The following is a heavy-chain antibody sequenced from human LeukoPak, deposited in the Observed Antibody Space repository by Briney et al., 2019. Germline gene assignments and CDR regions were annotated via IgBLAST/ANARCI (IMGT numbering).Heavy chain of an antibody. CDR3: ARDPRPGFWSGPFDY. Sequence: GGSLRLSCAASGFTFSSYSMNWVRQAPGKGLEWVSSISSSSSYIYYAESVKGRFTISRDNAKNSLYLQMNSMRAEDTAVYYCARDPRPGFWSGPFDYWGQGTLVTVSS. J-gene: IGHJ4*02. CDR1: GFTFSSYS. D-gene: IGHD3-3*01. CDR2: ISSSSSYI. V-gene: IGHV3-21*01.